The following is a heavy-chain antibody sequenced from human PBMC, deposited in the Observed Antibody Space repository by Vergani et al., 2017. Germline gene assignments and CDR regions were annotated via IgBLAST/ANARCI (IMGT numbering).Heavy chain of an antibody. CDR3: AREATPTGTTGLGY. CDR2: IWYDGSKK. J-gene: IGHJ4*02. CDR1: GFTFSSYA. D-gene: IGHD1-1*01. Sequence: QVQLVESGGGVVQPGGSLRLSCAASGFTFSSYAMHWVRQAPGKGLEWVTVIWYDGSKKYYADSVKGRFTISRDNSKKTVYLQMNSLRVEDTAVYYCAREATPTGTTGLGYWGQGTLVTVSS. V-gene: IGHV3-33*01.